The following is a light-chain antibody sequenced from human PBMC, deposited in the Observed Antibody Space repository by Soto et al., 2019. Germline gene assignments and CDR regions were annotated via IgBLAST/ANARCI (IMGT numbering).Light chain of an antibody. Sequence: DIQMTQSPSSLSASVGDRVTITCRASQGIRTDLGWYQQKPGRAPKRLIYGASSLQSGVPSRFSGSGSGTEFTLTISSLQPEDFATYFCLQPNPVPLPFGPGTKVNIK. J-gene: IGKJ3*01. CDR2: GAS. CDR3: LQPNPVPLP. V-gene: IGKV1-17*01. CDR1: QGIRTD.